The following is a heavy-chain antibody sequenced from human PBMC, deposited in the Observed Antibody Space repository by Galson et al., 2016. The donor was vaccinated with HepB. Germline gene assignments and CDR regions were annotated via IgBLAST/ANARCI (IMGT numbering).Heavy chain of an antibody. CDR2: VKPDGSDS. CDR1: GFPFSVHY. D-gene: IGHD6-13*01. Sequence: SLRLSCAASGFPFSVHYMSWVRQSPGKGLEWVAKVKPDGSDSYYVDSVKGRFSISRDNAKNSVYLQMSRLRVDDTAVYYCAIESWFNFESWGQGTLVTVAS. J-gene: IGHJ4*02. CDR3: AIESWFNFES. V-gene: IGHV3-7*05.